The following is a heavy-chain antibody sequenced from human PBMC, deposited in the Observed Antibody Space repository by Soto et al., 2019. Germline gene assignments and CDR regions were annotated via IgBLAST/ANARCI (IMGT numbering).Heavy chain of an antibody. D-gene: IGHD3-9*01. V-gene: IGHV5-51*01. CDR2: MYPGDSDT. CDR1: GYRFTNYW. J-gene: IGHJ3*02. Sequence: GESPKISCKGSGYRFTNYWVGWVRQMPGKGLEWMGIMYPGDSDTRYSPSFQGQVTISADKSISTAYLQWSSLKASDSAMYYCATELTGYSHDAFDIWGQGTMVTVSS. CDR3: ATELTGYSHDAFDI.